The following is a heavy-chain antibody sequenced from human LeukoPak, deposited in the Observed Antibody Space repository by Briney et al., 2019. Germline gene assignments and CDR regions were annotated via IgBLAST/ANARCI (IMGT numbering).Heavy chain of an antibody. Sequence: ASVRVSCKASGYTFTGYYMHWVRQAPGQGLEWMGWINPNSGGTNYAQGFQGRVTMTRDTTISTAYMELSRLRSDDTAVYYCARAMTYYYDSSGYYSYWGQGTLVTVSS. J-gene: IGHJ4*02. CDR1: GYTFTGYY. V-gene: IGHV1-2*02. CDR3: ARAMTYYYDSSGYYSY. D-gene: IGHD3-22*01. CDR2: INPNSGGT.